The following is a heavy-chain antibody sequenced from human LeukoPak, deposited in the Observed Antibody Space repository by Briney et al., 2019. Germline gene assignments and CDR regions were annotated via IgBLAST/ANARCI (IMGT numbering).Heavy chain of an antibody. Sequence: SVKVSCKASGGTFSSYAISWVRQAPGQGLEWMGGIIPIFGTANYAQKFQGRVTITADESTSTAYMELSSLRSEDTAVYYCAREGYDFWSGYYNAYYMDVWGKGTTVTVSS. V-gene: IGHV1-69*01. J-gene: IGHJ6*03. CDR3: AREGYDFWSGYYNAYYMDV. CDR1: GGTFSSYA. D-gene: IGHD3-3*01. CDR2: IIPIFGTA.